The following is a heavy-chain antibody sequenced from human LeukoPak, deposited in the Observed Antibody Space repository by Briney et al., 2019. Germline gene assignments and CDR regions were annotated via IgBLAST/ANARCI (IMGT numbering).Heavy chain of an antibody. J-gene: IGHJ6*03. CDR3: ARDGSRGLDYLDHYYYYYMDV. V-gene: IGHV1-69*13. Sequence: SVKVSCKASGGTFSSYAISWVRQAPGQGLEWMGGIIPISGTANYAQKFQGRVTITADESTSTAYMELSSLRSEDTAVYYCARDGSRGLDYLDHYYYYYMDVWGKGTTVTVSS. CDR2: IIPISGTA. CDR1: GGTFSSYA. D-gene: IGHD2-2*01.